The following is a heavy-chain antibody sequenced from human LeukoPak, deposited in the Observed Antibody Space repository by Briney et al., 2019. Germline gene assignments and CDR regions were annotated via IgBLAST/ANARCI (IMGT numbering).Heavy chain of an antibody. V-gene: IGHV3-23*01. CDR2: ISGSGGST. D-gene: IGHD3-3*01. CDR1: GFTFSSYA. Sequence: GESLRLSCAASGFTFSSYAMSWVRQAPGKGLEWVSAISGSGGSTYYADSVKGRFTISRDNSKNTLYLQMNSLRAEDTAVYYCATHYDFWSPDYYYYGMDVWGQGTTVTVSS. J-gene: IGHJ6*02. CDR3: ATHYDFWSPDYYYYGMDV.